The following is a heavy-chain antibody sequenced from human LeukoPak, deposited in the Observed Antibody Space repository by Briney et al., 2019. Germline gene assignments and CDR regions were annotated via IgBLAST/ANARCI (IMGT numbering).Heavy chain of an antibody. Sequence: PVGSLRLSCAASGFTFSSYSMNWVRQAPGKGLEWVSYSSCRRSTIYSADSVKGRFTISRDNAKNSLYLQMNSLRDEDTAVYYCARVWDYDILTGRHYYYYGMDVWGQGTTVTVSS. CDR2: SSCRRSTI. D-gene: IGHD3-9*01. CDR1: GFTFSSYS. J-gene: IGHJ6*02. V-gene: IGHV3-48*02. CDR3: ARVWDYDILTGRHYYYYGMDV.